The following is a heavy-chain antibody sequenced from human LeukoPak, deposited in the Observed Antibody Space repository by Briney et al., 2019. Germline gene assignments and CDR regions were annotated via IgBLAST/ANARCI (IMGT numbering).Heavy chain of an antibody. D-gene: IGHD5-18*01. CDR2: IKEDGGEK. J-gene: IGHJ6*03. CDR3: ARDKYSYATFWYYYMDV. V-gene: IGHV3-7*01. Sequence: GGSLRLSCAASGFTLSSYWMSWVRQAPGKGLEWVANIKEDGGEKYYVDSVKGRFTISRDNAKNSLYLQMNSLRAEDTAVYYCARDKYSYATFWYYYMDVWGKGTTVTVSS. CDR1: GFTLSSYW.